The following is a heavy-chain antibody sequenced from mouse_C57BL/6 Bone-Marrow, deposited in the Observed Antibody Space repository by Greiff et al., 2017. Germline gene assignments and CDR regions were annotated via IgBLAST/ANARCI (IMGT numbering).Heavy chain of an antibody. D-gene: IGHD2-3*01. Sequence: LVESGGGLVQPKGSLKLSCAASGFSFNTYAMNWVRQAPGKGLEWVARIRSKSNNYATYYADSVKDRFTISRDDSESMLYLQMNNLKTEDTAMYYCVRDYDGYYAMDYWGQGTSVTVSS. V-gene: IGHV10-1*01. CDR1: GFSFNTYA. CDR2: IRSKSNNYAT. J-gene: IGHJ4*01. CDR3: VRDYDGYYAMDY.